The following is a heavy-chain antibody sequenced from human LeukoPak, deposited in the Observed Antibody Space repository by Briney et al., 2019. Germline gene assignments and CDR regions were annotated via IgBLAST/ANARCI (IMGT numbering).Heavy chain of an antibody. D-gene: IGHD2-15*01. CDR1: GYTFTGYY. Sequence: ASVKVSCKASGYTFTGYYMHWVRQAPGQGLEWMGWINPNSGGTNYAQKFQGRVTMTRDTSISTVYMELSRLRSDDTAVYYCARAEREVVVAAKYYFDYWGQGTLVTVSS. V-gene: IGHV1-2*02. CDR2: INPNSGGT. CDR3: ARAEREVVVAAKYYFDY. J-gene: IGHJ4*02.